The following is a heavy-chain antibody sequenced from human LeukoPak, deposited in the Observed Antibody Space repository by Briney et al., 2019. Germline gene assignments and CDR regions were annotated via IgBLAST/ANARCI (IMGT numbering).Heavy chain of an antibody. J-gene: IGHJ4*02. Sequence: GASLKISCKGSGYIFTSYWIGWVRQLPGKGLEWMGIIYPGDSDTRYSPSFQGQVTISADKSISTAYLQWSSLKASDTAMYYCARWNTAMSYYFDYWGQGTLVTVSS. CDR3: ARWNTAMSYYFDY. CDR1: GYIFTSYW. CDR2: IYPGDSDT. D-gene: IGHD5-18*01. V-gene: IGHV5-51*01.